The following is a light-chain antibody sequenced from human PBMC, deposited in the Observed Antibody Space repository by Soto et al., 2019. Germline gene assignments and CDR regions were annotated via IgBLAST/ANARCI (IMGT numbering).Light chain of an antibody. V-gene: IGLV2-23*01. CDR1: SSDVGSYNL. CDR3: CSYAGSSTYV. J-gene: IGLJ1*01. Sequence: QSALTQPASVSGSPGQSITISCTGTSSDVGSYNLVSWYQQHPGKAPKLMIYEGSKRPSGVSNRFSGSKSGNTASLTISGLQAEDEADYYCCSYAGSSTYVFGTGNKLTVL. CDR2: EGS.